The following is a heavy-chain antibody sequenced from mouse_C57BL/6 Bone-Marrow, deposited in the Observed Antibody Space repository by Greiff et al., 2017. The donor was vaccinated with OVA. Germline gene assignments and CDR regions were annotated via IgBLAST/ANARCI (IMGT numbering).Heavy chain of an antibody. J-gene: IGHJ1*03. Sequence: QVQLKESGPELVKPGASVKISCKASGYSFTSYYIHWVKQRPGQGLEWIGWIYPGSGNTKYNEKFKGKATLTADTSSSTAYMQLSSLTSEDSAVYYCARGLSPRYFDVWGTGTTVTVSS. V-gene: IGHV1-66*01. CDR1: GYSFTSYY. CDR3: ARGLSPRYFDV. CDR2: IYPGSGNT.